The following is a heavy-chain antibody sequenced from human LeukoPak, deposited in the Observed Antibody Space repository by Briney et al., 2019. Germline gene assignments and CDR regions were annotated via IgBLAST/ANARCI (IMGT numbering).Heavy chain of an antibody. V-gene: IGHV3-74*01. Sequence: GGSLRLSCTTSGFSFSGYWMHWVRQAPGKGLVWVSRIKSDGSSTTYADSVKGRFTISRDNSKSTLYIQMNSLRAEDTAVYYCARAKPKNMVRGLIMRRESRYYFDYWGQGTLVTVSS. CDR1: GFSFSGYW. CDR2: IKSDGSST. D-gene: IGHD3-10*01. CDR3: ARAKPKNMVRGLIMRRESRYYFDY. J-gene: IGHJ4*02.